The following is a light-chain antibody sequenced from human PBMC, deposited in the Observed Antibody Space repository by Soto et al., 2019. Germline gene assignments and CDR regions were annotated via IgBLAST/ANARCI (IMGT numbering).Light chain of an antibody. V-gene: IGLV2-23*01. Sequence: QSVLTQPASVSGSPGQSITISCTGTSSDVGSYNLVSWYLQHPGKAPKLMIYEGSKRPSGVANRFSGSKSGNTASLTISGLQAEDEADYYCCSYAGNKVVFGGGTKLTVL. J-gene: IGLJ3*02. CDR1: SSDVGSYNL. CDR3: CSYAGNKVV. CDR2: EGS.